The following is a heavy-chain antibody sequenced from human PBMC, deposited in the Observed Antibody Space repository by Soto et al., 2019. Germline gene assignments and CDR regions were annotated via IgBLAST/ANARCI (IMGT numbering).Heavy chain of an antibody. CDR1: GYTFTSYY. D-gene: IGHD2-2*01. J-gene: IGHJ5*02. CDR3: ARDQLSNRGVFDP. CDR2: INPSGGST. V-gene: IGHV1-46*01. Sequence: ASVKVSCKASGYTFTSYYMHWVRQAPGQGPEWMGIINPSGGSTSYAQKFQGRVTMTRDTSTSTVYMELSSLRSEDTAVYYRARDQLSNRGVFDPWGQGTLVTVSS.